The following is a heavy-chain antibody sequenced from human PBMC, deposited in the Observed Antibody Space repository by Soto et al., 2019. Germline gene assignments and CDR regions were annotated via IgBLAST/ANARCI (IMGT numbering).Heavy chain of an antibody. CDR1: GGSISSYY. Sequence: QVQLQESGPGLVKPSETLSLTCSVSGGSISSYYWSWIRQPPGKGLEWIGYIYYSGNTNYNPSLKSRVNISVDTSKNQVSLKVYSVTAADTALYYCASSGRDLGSSSPKGKNYYSYYGLDVWGQGTTVTVSS. J-gene: IGHJ6*02. D-gene: IGHD6-13*01. V-gene: IGHV4-59*01. CDR2: IYYSGNT. CDR3: ASSGRDLGSSSPKGKNYYSYYGLDV.